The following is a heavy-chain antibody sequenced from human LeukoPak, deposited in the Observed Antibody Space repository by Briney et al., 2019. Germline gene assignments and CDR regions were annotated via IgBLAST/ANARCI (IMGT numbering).Heavy chain of an antibody. CDR2: IYYSGST. Sequence: SETLSLTCTVSGGAISSYYWSWIRQPPGKGLEWIGYIYYSGSTNYNPSLKSRVTISIDTSKKHFFLKLKSVTAADTAVYYCATGYGDFRVEGRYFYSWGQGTLVTVSS. D-gene: IGHD4-17*01. CDR1: GGAISSYY. J-gene: IGHJ4*02. V-gene: IGHV4-59*01. CDR3: ATGYGDFRVEGRYFYS.